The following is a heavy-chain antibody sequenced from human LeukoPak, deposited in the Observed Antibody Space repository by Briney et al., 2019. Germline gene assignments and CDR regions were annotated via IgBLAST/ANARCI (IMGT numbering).Heavy chain of an antibody. CDR3: AKDSGDYVGSFDY. CDR1: GFTFSSYA. Sequence: GGSLRLSCAASGFTFSSYAMSWVRQAPGMGLEWVSAISGSGGSTYYADSVKGRFTISRDNSKNTLYLQMNSLRAEDTAVYYCAKDSGDYVGSFDYWGQGTLVTVSS. J-gene: IGHJ4*02. CDR2: ISGSGGST. D-gene: IGHD4-17*01. V-gene: IGHV3-23*01.